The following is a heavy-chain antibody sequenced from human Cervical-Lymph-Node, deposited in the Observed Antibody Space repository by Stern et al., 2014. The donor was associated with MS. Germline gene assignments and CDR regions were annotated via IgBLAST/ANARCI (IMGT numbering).Heavy chain of an antibody. V-gene: IGHV3-33*01. Sequence: VQLAESGGGAVQPGMSLRISCAASGFTFSSHAMHWVRQGPGKGLEWVVDIWYDGGNKFYAVSLKVRFTISRVSSKKTMYLQMNGRRADDTAVYHCARDRYRSVFYGHFEYWGQGTPVTVSS. J-gene: IGHJ4*02. CDR1: GFTFSSHA. CDR3: ARDRYRSVFYGHFEY. D-gene: IGHD6-19*01. CDR2: IWYDGGNK.